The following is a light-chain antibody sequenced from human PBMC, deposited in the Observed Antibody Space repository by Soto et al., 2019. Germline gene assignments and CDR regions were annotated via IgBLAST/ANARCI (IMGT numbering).Light chain of an antibody. CDR2: DAS. V-gene: IGKV3-15*01. CDR3: QQYTDWPTT. CDR1: QSVSTT. Sequence: EIVMTQSPATLSVSPGERATLSCRASQSVSTTVAWYQQRPGQAPRLLIYDASTRATGVPARFSGGGSGTDFTLTVTSLQSEDFGIYYCQQYTDWPTTFGQGTKVEIK. J-gene: IGKJ1*01.